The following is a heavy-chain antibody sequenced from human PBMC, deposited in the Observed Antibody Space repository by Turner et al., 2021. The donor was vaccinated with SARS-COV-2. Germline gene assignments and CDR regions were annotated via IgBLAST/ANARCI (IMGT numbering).Heavy chain of an antibody. CDR1: GFPFSSYS. Sequence: EVQLVESGGGLVKPGGSLRLSCAASGFPFSSYSMNWVRHAQGKGLEWVSSISSRSNYIYYADSVKCRFTISRDNAKNSMYLQMNRLRAEDTSVYYCVSAGAFVVVPARPYYYYGMDVWGQGTTVTVSS. J-gene: IGHJ6*02. CDR2: ISSRSNYI. V-gene: IGHV3-21*01. CDR3: VSAGAFVVVPARPYYYYGMDV. D-gene: IGHD2-2*01.